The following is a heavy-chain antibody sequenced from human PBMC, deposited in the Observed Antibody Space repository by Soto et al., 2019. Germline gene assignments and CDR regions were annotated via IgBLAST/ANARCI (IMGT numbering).Heavy chain of an antibody. CDR3: ARGYIVVVPAAMNWFDP. J-gene: IGHJ5*02. CDR2: IYHSGST. V-gene: IGHV4-4*02. CDR1: GGSISSSNW. D-gene: IGHD2-2*01. Sequence: QVQLQESGPGLVKPSGTLSLTCAVSGGSISSSNWWSWVRQPPGKGLEWIGEIYHSGSTNCNPSLKSRVTISVDKSKNRFSLKLSSVTAADTAVYYCARGYIVVVPAAMNWFDPWGQGTLVTVSS.